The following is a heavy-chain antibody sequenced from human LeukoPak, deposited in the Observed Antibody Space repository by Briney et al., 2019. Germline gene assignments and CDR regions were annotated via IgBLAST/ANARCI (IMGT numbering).Heavy chain of an antibody. Sequence: XVSGGSISSSSYXXGWIRQPPGXXLEWIGTIYYSGNTYYNPSLKSRVTISVDTSKNQFSLKLSSVTAADTAVYYCAKINGHGAFDIWGQGTMVTVSS. D-gene: IGHD2-8*01. CDR2: IYYSGNT. V-gene: IGHV4-39*07. CDR3: AKINGHGAFDI. J-gene: IGHJ3*02. CDR1: GGSISSSSYX.